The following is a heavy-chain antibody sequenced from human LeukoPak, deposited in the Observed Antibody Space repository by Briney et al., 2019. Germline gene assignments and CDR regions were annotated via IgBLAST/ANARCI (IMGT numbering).Heavy chain of an antibody. D-gene: IGHD3-16*01. Sequence: GRSLRLSCAASGFTFDDYAMPWVRQAPGKGLEWVSGISWNSGSIGYADSVKGRFTISRDNAKNSLYLQMNSLRAEDTALYYCAKDMGGVLGIIDYWGQGTLVTVSS. CDR3: AKDMGGVLGIIDY. CDR1: GFTFDDYA. J-gene: IGHJ4*02. CDR2: ISWNSGSI. V-gene: IGHV3-9*01.